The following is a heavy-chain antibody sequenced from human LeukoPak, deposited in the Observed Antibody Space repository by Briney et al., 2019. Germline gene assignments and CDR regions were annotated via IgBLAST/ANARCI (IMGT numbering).Heavy chain of an antibody. V-gene: IGHV4-34*01. J-gene: IGHJ5*02. CDR2: INHSGST. CDR3: ARDVKYSSGWYGGRNWFDP. Sequence: PSETLSLTCAVYGGSFSGYYWSWIRQPPGKGLEWIGEINHSGSTNYNPSLKSRVTISVDTSKNQFSLKLSSVTAADTAVYYCARDVKYSSGWYGGRNWFDPWGQGTLVTVSS. CDR1: GGSFSGYY. D-gene: IGHD6-19*01.